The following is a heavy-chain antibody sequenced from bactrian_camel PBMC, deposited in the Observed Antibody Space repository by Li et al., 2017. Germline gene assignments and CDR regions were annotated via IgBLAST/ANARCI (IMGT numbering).Heavy chain of an antibody. CDR1: GRTDRQYC. J-gene: IGHJ6*01. CDR2: LNSDGST. D-gene: IGHD5*01. V-gene: IGHV3S53*01. CDR3: ATDYGLGVFGY. Sequence: QLVESGGGSVQEGGSLKLSCAASGRTDRQYCMAWFRQGPGKDREGVANLNSDGSTTYSDSVKGRFTISRENAQNMVYLQMNDLQPEDTALYYCATDYGLGVFGYWGQGTQVTVS.